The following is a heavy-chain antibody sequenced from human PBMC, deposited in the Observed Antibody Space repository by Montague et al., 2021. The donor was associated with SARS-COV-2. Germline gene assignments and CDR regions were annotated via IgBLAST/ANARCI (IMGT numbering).Heavy chain of an antibody. CDR3: VRHPHYDGLTGPLDF. Sequence: SETLSLTCTVSGVSVTDYYWSWIRQPPGKGLEWVGDVLYNKGTNFNPSLKSRVAISVDTSKNQFSLRLTSVTAADTALYFCVRHPHYDGLTGPLDFWDQGTLVTVSS. V-gene: IGHV4-59*08. J-gene: IGHJ4*02. D-gene: IGHD3-9*01. CDR2: VLYNKGT. CDR1: GVSVTDYY.